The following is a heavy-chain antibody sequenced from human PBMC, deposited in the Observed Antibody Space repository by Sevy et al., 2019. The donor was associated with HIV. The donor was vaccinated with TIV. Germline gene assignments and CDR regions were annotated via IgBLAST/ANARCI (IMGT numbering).Heavy chain of an antibody. CDR2: ISNSGTTI. V-gene: IGHV3-48*03. CDR1: GFTFNTHA. CDR3: ARDLPPSATTVAHFDY. Sequence: GGSLRLSCTASGFTFNTHAMTWVRQAPGKGLEWVSYISNSGTTISYSDSVRGRFSISRDNARNSLYLQMNSLRAEDTAVYYCARDLPPSATTVAHFDYWGQGTLVTVSS. J-gene: IGHJ4*02. D-gene: IGHD4-17*01.